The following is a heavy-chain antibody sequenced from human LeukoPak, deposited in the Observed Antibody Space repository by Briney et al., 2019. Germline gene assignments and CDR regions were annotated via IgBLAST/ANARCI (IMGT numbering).Heavy chain of an antibody. D-gene: IGHD6-6*01. Sequence: PSETLSLTCTVSGGSISSYYWSWIRQPAGKGLEWIGRIYTSGSTNYNPFLKSRVTMSVDTSKNQFSLKLSSVTAADTAVYYCARGEYSSSSTVGPFDYWGQGTLVTVSS. V-gene: IGHV4-4*07. CDR3: ARGEYSSSSTVGPFDY. J-gene: IGHJ4*02. CDR2: IYTSGST. CDR1: GGSISSYY.